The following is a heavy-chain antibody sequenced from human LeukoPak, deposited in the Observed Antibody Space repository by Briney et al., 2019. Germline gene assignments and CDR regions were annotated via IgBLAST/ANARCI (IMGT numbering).Heavy chain of an antibody. CDR2: ISAYNGNT. V-gene: IGHV1-18*01. J-gene: IGHJ4*02. CDR3: ARGFPRWSVHDYGDYLDY. D-gene: IGHD4-17*01. Sequence: GASVKVSCKASGYTFTSYGISWVRQAPGQGLEWMGWISAYNGNTNYAQKLQGRVTMTTDTSTSTAYMELSSLRSEDTAVYYCARGFPRWSVHDYGDYLDYWGQRTLVTVSS. CDR1: GYTFTSYG.